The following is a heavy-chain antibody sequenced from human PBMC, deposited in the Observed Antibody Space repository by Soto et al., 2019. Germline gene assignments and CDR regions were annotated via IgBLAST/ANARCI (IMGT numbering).Heavy chain of an antibody. Sequence: NPSETLSLTCTVSGGSISSSSYYWGWIRQPPGKGLEWIGSIYYSGSTYYNPSLKSRVTISVDTSKNQFSLKLSSVTAADTAVYYRARHKGSVTFGGVIVDFDYWGQGTLVTVSS. CDR1: GGSISSSSYY. CDR2: IYYSGST. J-gene: IGHJ4*02. CDR3: ARHKGSVTFGGVIVDFDY. V-gene: IGHV4-39*01. D-gene: IGHD3-16*02.